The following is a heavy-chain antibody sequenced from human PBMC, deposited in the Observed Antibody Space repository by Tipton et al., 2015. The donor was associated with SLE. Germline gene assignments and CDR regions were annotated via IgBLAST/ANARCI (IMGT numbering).Heavy chain of an antibody. CDR2: INHSGST. Sequence: TLSLTCAVYGGSFTGYYWSWIRQPPGKGLEWIGEINHSGSTNYNPSLKSRVTISVDTSKTQFSLKLSSVTAADTAVYYCARLGKRITMVRGVIPYAFDIWGQGTMVTVSS. CDR3: ARLGKRITMVRGVIPYAFDI. J-gene: IGHJ3*02. V-gene: IGHV4-34*01. D-gene: IGHD3-10*01. CDR1: GGSFTGYY.